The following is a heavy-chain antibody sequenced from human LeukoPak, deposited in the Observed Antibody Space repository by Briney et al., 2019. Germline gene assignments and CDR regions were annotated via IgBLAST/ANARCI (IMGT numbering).Heavy chain of an antibody. CDR1: GGSISSYY. CDR2: IYYSGST. CDR3: ARDTVTRGYYYYYGVDV. D-gene: IGHD4-17*01. J-gene: IGHJ6*02. Sequence: PSETLSLTCTVSGGSISSYYWSWIRQPPGKGLEWIGYIYYSGSTNYNPSLKSRVTISVDTSKNQFSLKLSSVTAADTAVYYCARDTVTRGYYYYYGVDVWGQGTTVTVSS. V-gene: IGHV4-59*01.